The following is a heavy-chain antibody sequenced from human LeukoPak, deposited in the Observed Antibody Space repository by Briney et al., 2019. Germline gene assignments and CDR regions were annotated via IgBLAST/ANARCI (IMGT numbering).Heavy chain of an antibody. Sequence: PSETLSLTCTVSGGSISSYYWSWIRQPPGKGLEWIGYIYYSGSTNHNPSLKSRVTISVDTSKNQFSLKLSSVTAADTAVYYCARGRGRVYCSSTSCYARDYYYYMDVWGKGTTVTVSS. J-gene: IGHJ6*03. CDR2: IYYSGST. D-gene: IGHD2-2*01. V-gene: IGHV4-59*12. CDR3: ARGRGRVYCSSTSCYARDYYYYMDV. CDR1: GGSISSYY.